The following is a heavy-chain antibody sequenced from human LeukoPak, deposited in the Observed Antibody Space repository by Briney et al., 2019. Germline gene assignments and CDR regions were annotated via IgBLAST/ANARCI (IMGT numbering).Heavy chain of an antibody. D-gene: IGHD3-10*01. CDR2: IYYSGST. CDR1: GGSISSSSYY. J-gene: IGHJ4*02. Sequence: SETLSLTCTVSGGSISSSSYYWGWIRQPPGKGLEWIGSIYYSGSTYYNPSLKSRVTISVDTSKNQFSLKLSSVTAADTAAYYCARQVRGFDYYGSGSYYLSDYWGQGTLVTVSS. CDR3: ARQVRGFDYYGSGSYYLSDY. V-gene: IGHV4-39*01.